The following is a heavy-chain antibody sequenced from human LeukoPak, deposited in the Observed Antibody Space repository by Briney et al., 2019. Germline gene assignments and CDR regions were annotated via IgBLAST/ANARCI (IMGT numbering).Heavy chain of an antibody. CDR3: AKDRGNVWRGPMGSDAFDI. CDR2: ISGGGGST. V-gene: IGHV3-23*01. Sequence: GGSLRLSCAASGFTFSSYAMRWVRQAPGKGLEWVSAISGGGGSTYYADSVKGRFTISRDNSKNTLYLQMNSLRAEDTAVYYCAKDRGNVWRGPMGSDAFDIWGQGTMVTASS. J-gene: IGHJ3*02. CDR1: GFTFSSYA. D-gene: IGHD3-3*01.